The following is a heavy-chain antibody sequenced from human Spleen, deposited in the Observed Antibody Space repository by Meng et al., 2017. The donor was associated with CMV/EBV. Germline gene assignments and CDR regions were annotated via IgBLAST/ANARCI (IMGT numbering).Heavy chain of an antibody. J-gene: IGHJ3*02. CDR2: ISGSGGSI. CDR3: ARDARYRLGSVAFDI. Sequence: GESLKISCAVSGFTFSTYAVSWVRQAPGKGLEWVSGISGSGGSIYYADSVKGRFTISRDNSKNRLYLQMSSLRAEDTAVFYCARDARYRLGSVAFDIWGHGTMVTVSS. CDR1: GFTFSTYA. D-gene: IGHD3-10*01. V-gene: IGHV3-23*01.